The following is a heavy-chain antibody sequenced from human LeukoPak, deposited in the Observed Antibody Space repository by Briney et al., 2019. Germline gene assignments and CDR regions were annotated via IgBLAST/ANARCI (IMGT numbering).Heavy chain of an antibody. Sequence: GGSLRLSCAASGFTFSSYEMNWVRQAPGKGLEWVSYISSSGSTIYYADSVKGRFTISRDNAKNSLYLQMNSLRAEDTAVYYCARDPTSDVFRYFDWLSRKIYFDYWGQGTLVTVSS. CDR2: ISSSGSTI. CDR3: ARDPTSDVFRYFDWLSRKIYFDY. V-gene: IGHV3-48*03. D-gene: IGHD3-9*01. CDR1: GFTFSSYE. J-gene: IGHJ4*02.